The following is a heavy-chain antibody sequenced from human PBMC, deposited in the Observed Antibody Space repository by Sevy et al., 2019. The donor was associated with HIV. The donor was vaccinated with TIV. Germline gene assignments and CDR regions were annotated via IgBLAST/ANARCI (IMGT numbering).Heavy chain of an antibody. CDR3: EAITTAGRDY. CDR1: GFIFSSYV. J-gene: IGHJ4*02. CDR2: ISGSGGYT. Sequence: GGYLRLSCAASGFIFSSYVMSWVRQAPGKGLEWVSSISGSGGYTYYADSVKGRFTISRDNSNNMLYLQMNSLRAEDTAIYYCEAITTAGRDYWGQGTLVIVSS. D-gene: IGHD1-1*01. V-gene: IGHV3-23*01.